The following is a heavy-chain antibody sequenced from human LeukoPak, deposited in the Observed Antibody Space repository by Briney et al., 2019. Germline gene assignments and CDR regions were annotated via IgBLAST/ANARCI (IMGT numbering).Heavy chain of an antibody. CDR1: GFTFSSYS. J-gene: IGHJ6*02. CDR2: ISSSSSSYI. CDR3: ARDRKYQLSDGTFYYYYGMDV. D-gene: IGHD2-2*01. Sequence: AGGSLRLSCAASGFTFSSYSMNWVRQAPGKGLEWVSSISSSSSSYIYYADSVKGRFTISRDNAKNSLYLQMNSLRAEDTAVYYCARDRKYQLSDGTFYYYYGMDVWGQGTTVTVSS. V-gene: IGHV3-21*01.